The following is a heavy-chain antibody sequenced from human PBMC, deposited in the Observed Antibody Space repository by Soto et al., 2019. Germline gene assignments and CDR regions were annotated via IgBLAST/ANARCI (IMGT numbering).Heavy chain of an antibody. CDR2: ISSNGGST. CDR3: IKDRGGFCRDFDY. J-gene: IGHJ4*02. CDR1: GFTLSKYA. Sequence: AGGSLRLSSSASGFTLSKYAMHWVRQAPGKGLEYVSGISSNGGSTYYTDSVKGRFTISRDNSQTTLYLQMTSLRAEDTAVYYCIKDRGGFCRDFDYWGQGTLVTVSS. V-gene: IGHV3-64D*06. D-gene: IGHD2-15*01.